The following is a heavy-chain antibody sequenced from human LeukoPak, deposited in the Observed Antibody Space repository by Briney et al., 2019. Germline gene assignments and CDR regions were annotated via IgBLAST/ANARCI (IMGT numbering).Heavy chain of an antibody. CDR2: ISSDGSST. CDR1: GFTFSRYW. J-gene: IGHJ4*02. V-gene: IGHV3-74*01. Sequence: GGALRLSCAASGFTFSRYWMHWVRQAPGKGLVWVSRISSDGSSTRYADSLKGRFTISRHNAKNTLYLQTNSHRAEDTAVYYCARGLAVTTACFGYWGQGSLVTVSS. D-gene: IGHD4-17*01. CDR3: ARGLAVTTACFGY.